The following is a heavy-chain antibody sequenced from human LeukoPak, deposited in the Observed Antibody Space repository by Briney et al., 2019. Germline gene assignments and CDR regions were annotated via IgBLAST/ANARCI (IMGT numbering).Heavy chain of an antibody. D-gene: IGHD2-15*01. V-gene: IGHV3-23*01. CDR1: GFTFSSYA. CDR3: AKARSCGGGSCYSYY. J-gene: IGHJ4*02. CDR2: ISGSGGST. Sequence: GGSLRLSCAASGFTFSSYAMSWVRQAPGKGLEWVSTISGSGGSTYYADSVKGRCTIFSDNSKNTLYLQMNSLRAEDTAVYYCAKARSCGGGSCYSYYCCQGTLITVSS.